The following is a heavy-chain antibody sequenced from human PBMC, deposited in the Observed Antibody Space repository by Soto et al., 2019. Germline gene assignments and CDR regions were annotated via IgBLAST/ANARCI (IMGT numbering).Heavy chain of an antibody. Sequence: SETLSLTCTVSGGSIRSGDYNWSWIRQLPGKGLEWIGYIFHTGNTYYNPSLKSRVTIPVDTSQNQFSLRLSSVTAADTALYYCARDLGKLITPAQWGKGVLVNVYS. J-gene: IGHJ1*01. V-gene: IGHV4-31*03. CDR3: ARDLGKLITPAQ. CDR2: IFHTGNT. D-gene: IGHD7-27*01. CDR1: GGSIRSGDYN.